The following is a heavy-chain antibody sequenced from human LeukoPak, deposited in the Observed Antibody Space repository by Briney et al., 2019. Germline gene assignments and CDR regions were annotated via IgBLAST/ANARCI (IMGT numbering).Heavy chain of an antibody. D-gene: IGHD3-22*01. CDR3: ARALGGTYYYDSSGTNEGY. CDR2: INPNSGGT. CDR1: GGTFSSYA. J-gene: IGHJ4*02. Sequence: ASVKVSCKASGGTFSSYAISWVRQAPGQGLEWMGWINPNSGGTNYAQKFQGRVTMTRDTSISTAYMELSRLRSDDTAVYYCARALGGTYYYDSSGTNEGYWGQGTLVTVSS. V-gene: IGHV1-2*02.